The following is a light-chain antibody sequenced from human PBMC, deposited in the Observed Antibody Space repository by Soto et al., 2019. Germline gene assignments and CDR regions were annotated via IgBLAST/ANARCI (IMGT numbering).Light chain of an antibody. V-gene: IGKV3-11*01. CDR3: QQRSNWPPGLT. CDR2: DVS. J-gene: IGKJ4*01. Sequence: EIVLTQSPATLSLSPGEIATLSCRASQSISTYSAWYQQKPGQAPRLLIYDVSKRAAGVPARFSGSGSGTDFTLTISSLEPEDFAVYYCQQRSNWPPGLTFGGGTKVEI. CDR1: QSISTY.